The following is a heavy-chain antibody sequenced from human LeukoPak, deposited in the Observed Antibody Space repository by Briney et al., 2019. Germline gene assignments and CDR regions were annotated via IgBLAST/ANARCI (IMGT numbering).Heavy chain of an antibody. CDR2: FDPEDGET. CDR3: ATDEIVGATYQGGFDY. J-gene: IGHJ4*02. Sequence: APVKVSCKVSGYTLSELSMHWVRQAPGKGLEWMGGFDPEDGETIYAQKFQGRVTITEDTSTDTAYMELSSLRSEDTAVYYCATDEIVGATYQGGFDYWGQGTLVTVSS. D-gene: IGHD1-26*01. CDR1: GYTLSELS. V-gene: IGHV1-24*01.